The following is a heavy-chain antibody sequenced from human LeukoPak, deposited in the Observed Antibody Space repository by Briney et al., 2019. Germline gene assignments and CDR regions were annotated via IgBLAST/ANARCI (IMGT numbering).Heavy chain of an antibody. J-gene: IGHJ4*02. CDR1: GFTFSSYG. CDR2: ISGSGGST. Sequence: GGSLRLSCAASGFTFSSYGMSWVRQAPGKGLEWVSAISGSGGSTYYADSVKGRFTISRDNAKNSLYLQMNSLRAEDTAVYYCASEGYSCGYVFDYWGQGTLVTVSS. CDR3: ASEGYSCGYVFDY. D-gene: IGHD5-18*01. V-gene: IGHV3-23*01.